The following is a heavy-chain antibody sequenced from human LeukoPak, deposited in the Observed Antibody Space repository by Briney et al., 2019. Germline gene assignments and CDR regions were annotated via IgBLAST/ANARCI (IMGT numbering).Heavy chain of an antibody. D-gene: IGHD5-12*01. CDR2: FGTRSTSI. Sequence: GGSLRLSCTASGFTFSGYSMNWIRQAPGKGLEWVSSFGTRSTSIYHAGSVKGRFAISRDNAKNSLYLQMNSLRAEDTAVYYCAREAWIWSYWGQGTLVTVSS. CDR3: AREAWIWSY. J-gene: IGHJ4*02. V-gene: IGHV3-21*01. CDR1: GFTFSGYS.